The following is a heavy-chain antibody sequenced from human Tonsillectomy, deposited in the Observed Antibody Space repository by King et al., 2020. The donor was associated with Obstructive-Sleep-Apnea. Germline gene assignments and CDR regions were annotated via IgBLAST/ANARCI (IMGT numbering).Heavy chain of an antibody. D-gene: IGHD3-16*02. V-gene: IGHV3-49*03. Sequence: VQLVESGGGFVQPGRSLRLSCTASGFTFGDYAMSWFRQAPGKGLEWVGFIRCNAYGGTPEYAASVTVRYTISRDDAKSISYLQLNSLKTEDTAVYYCEAFYTITFGGVIVDYWGQGTLVTVSS. CDR2: IRCNAYGGTP. CDR3: EAFYTITFGGVIVDY. CDR1: GFTFGDYA. J-gene: IGHJ4*02.